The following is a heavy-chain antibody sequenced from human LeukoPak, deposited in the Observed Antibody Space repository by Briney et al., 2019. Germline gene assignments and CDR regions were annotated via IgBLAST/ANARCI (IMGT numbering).Heavy chain of an antibody. Sequence: GGSLRLSCAASGFTFSSYWMHWVRQAPGKGLVWVSRINSDRSSTNYADSVKGRFTISRDNAKNSLYLQMNSLRAEDTALYYCAKNYDILTGYGYGMDVWGQGTTVTVSS. V-gene: IGHV3-74*01. D-gene: IGHD3-9*01. J-gene: IGHJ6*02. CDR2: INSDRSST. CDR3: AKNYDILTGYGYGMDV. CDR1: GFTFSSYW.